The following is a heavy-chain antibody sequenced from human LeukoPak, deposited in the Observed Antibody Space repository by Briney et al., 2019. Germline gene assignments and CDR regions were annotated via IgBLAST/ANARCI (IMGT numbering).Heavy chain of an antibody. J-gene: IGHJ4*02. CDR2: INSESTDI. D-gene: IGHD3-22*01. CDR3: AKVLNYYDSSGYGSDY. V-gene: IGHV3-21*05. CDR1: GFTFSLYA. Sequence: GGSLRLSCSASGFTFSLYAMNWVRQAPGKGLEWVSYINSESTDILYAGSVKGRFTISRDIAKNSLYLQMNSLRAEDTAVYYCAKVLNYYDSSGYGSDYWGQGTLVTVSS.